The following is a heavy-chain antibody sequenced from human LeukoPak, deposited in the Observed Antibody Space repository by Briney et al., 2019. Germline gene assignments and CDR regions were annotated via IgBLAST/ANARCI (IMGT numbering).Heavy chain of an antibody. D-gene: IGHD3-10*01. CDR1: GFTFSNYA. V-gene: IGHV3-23*01. CDR3: AKVGPGSDYHYGMDV. Sequence: GGSLRLSCAASGFTFSNYAMSWVRQAPGKGLEGVSAITISDGRSYYADSVKGRFAVSRDNSRNTLYLQMNSLRGEDTAVYYCAKVGPGSDYHYGMDVWGQGTTVTVSS. J-gene: IGHJ6*02. CDR2: ITISDGRS.